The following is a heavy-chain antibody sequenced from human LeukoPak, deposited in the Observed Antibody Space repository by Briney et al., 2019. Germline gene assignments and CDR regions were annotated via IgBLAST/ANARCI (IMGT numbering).Heavy chain of an antibody. J-gene: IGHJ4*02. CDR3: ARALRHSIAAAASSIDY. CDR1: GGSISSSNW. D-gene: IGHD6-13*01. V-gene: IGHV4-4*02. Sequence: PSETLSLTCAVSGGSISSSNWWSWVRQPPGKGLEWIGEIYHSGSTNYNASLKSRVTISVDKSKNQFSLKLSSVTAADTAVYYCARALRHSIAAAASSIDYWGQGTLVTVSS. CDR2: IYHSGST.